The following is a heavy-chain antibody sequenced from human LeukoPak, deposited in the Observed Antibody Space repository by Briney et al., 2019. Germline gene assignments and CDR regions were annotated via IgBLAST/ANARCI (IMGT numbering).Heavy chain of an antibody. D-gene: IGHD3-16*01. CDR2: ISSSSSYI. V-gene: IGHV3-21*01. CDR3: ARDDSPYLGYYDMDV. Sequence: PGGSLRLSCAASGFTFSSYSMNWVRQAPGKGLEWVSSISSSSSYIYYADSVKGRFTISRDNAKNSLYLQMNSLRAEDTAVYYCARDDSPYLGYYDMDVWGQGTTVTVSS. CDR1: GFTFSSYS. J-gene: IGHJ6*02.